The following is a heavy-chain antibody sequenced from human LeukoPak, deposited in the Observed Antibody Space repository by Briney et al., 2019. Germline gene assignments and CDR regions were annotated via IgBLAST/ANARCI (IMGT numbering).Heavy chain of an antibody. CDR2: FFLSGGT. CDR3: VRTREYSSTWYFDY. Sequence: SETLSLTCTVSGGSIRSYYWGWIRQPPGKGLEWIGHFFLSGGTTYNPSLKSRVTISVDTSKNQSSMKITSVTAADTAVYYCVRTREYSSTWYFDYWGQGILVTVSS. V-gene: IGHV4-59*01. D-gene: IGHD6-13*01. CDR1: GGSIRSYY. J-gene: IGHJ4*02.